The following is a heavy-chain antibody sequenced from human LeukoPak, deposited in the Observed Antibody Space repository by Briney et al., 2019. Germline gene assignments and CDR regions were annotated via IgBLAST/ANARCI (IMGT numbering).Heavy chain of an antibody. CDR3: ARGGGLDV. D-gene: IGHD3-16*01. CDR1: GFTFSSYW. Sequence: GGSLRLSCAASGFTFSSYWMNWARQAPGKGLEWVASINHNGNVSYYVDSVKGRFTISRDNAKNSLYLQMSNLRAEDTAVYFCARGGGLDVWGQGATVTVSS. CDR2: INHNGNVS. J-gene: IGHJ6*02. V-gene: IGHV3-7*03.